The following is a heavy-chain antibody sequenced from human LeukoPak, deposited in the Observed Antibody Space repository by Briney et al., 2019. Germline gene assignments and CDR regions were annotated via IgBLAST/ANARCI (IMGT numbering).Heavy chain of an antibody. CDR2: INHSGST. Sequence: SETLSLTCAVYGGSFSGYYWSWIRQPPGKGLEWIGEINHSGSTNYNPSLKSRVTISVDTSKNQFSLYLSSVTAADTAIYYCARSIVGYDWNFDQWGQGILVTVSS. V-gene: IGHV4-34*01. CDR1: GGSFSGYY. CDR3: ARSIVGYDWNFDQ. J-gene: IGHJ4*02. D-gene: IGHD1-26*01.